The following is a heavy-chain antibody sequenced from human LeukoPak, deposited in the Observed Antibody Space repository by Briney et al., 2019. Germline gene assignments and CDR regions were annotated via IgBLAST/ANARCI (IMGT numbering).Heavy chain of an antibody. CDR2: IIPIFGTA. CDR3: GRKAGDCGGNSCYSIDY. J-gene: IGHJ4*02. CDR1: GGSFSSEA. V-gene: IGHV1-69*05. D-gene: IGHD2-15*01. Sequence: SVKVSCKAFGGSFSSEAISWVRQAPGQGLEWMGGIIPIFGTANYAQKFQGRVTITTDESTSTAYIEVSSLRSEDTAVYYCGRKAGDCGGNSCYSIDYWGQGTLVTVSS.